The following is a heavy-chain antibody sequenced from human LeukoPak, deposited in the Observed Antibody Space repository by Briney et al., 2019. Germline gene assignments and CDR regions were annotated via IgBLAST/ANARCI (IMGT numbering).Heavy chain of an antibody. V-gene: IGHV3-23*01. Sequence: GGSLRLSCAASGVTFSSYAMSWVRQAPGKGLEWVSAISGSGGSTYYADSVKGRFTISRDNSKNTLYLQMNSLRAEDTAVYYCAKDLYLNYYGSGSYYPLDYWGQGTLVTVSS. CDR2: ISGSGGST. J-gene: IGHJ4*02. D-gene: IGHD3-10*01. CDR1: GVTFSSYA. CDR3: AKDLYLNYYGSGSYYPLDY.